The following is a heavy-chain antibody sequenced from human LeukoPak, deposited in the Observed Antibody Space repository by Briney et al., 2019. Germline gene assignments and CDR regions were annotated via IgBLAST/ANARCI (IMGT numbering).Heavy chain of an antibody. CDR1: GFTFSDYY. D-gene: IGHD1-26*01. CDR2: ISSSGSAI. V-gene: IGHV3-11*04. Sequence: NPAGSLRLSCAASGFTFSDYYMSWIRQAPGKGLEWVSYISSSGSAIYYADSVKGRFTISRDNAKNSLYLQMNSLRAEDTAVYYCASSLVGRAFDIWGQGTMVTVSS. J-gene: IGHJ3*02. CDR3: ASSLVGRAFDI.